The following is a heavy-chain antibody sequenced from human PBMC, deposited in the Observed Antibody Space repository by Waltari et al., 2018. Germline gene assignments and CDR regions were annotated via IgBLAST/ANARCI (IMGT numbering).Heavy chain of an antibody. CDR2: MSSSSSTI. V-gene: IGHV3-48*01. D-gene: IGHD6-13*01. J-gene: IGHJ4*02. Sequence: EVQLVESGGGLVQPGGSLRLSCAASGFTFSSYSMNWVRQAPGKGLEWVSYMSSSSSTIYDADSVKGRFTISRENAKNSLYLQMNSLRAEDTAVYYCAGKYSSSEDANFDYWGQGTLVTVSS. CDR3: AGKYSSSEDANFDY. CDR1: GFTFSSYS.